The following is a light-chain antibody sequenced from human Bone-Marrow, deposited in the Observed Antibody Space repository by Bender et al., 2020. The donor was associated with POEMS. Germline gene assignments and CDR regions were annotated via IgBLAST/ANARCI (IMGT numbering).Light chain of an antibody. J-gene: IGLJ3*02. CDR2: SNN. Sequence: QSVLTQPPSVSGTPGQRVTISCSGSSSDIKTHTINWYQQLPGTAPRLLIYSNNLRPSGVPDRFSGSRSGTSASLAITGLQAEDEGDYYCQSYDNSLGGWVFGGGTKLTVL. V-gene: IGLV1-44*01. CDR1: SSDIKTHT. CDR3: QSYDNSLGGWV.